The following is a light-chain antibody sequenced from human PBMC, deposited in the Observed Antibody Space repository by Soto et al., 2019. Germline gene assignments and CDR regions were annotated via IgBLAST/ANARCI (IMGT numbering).Light chain of an antibody. CDR3: QTLFDSPIN. CDR2: ASS. V-gene: IGKV1-9*01. J-gene: IGKJ5*01. CDR1: VITTS. Sequence: VITTSLAWYQVKPGKAPKLLISASSTKENGVPSRFRATVSGTECSLTITRLQTEDFETYYGQTLFDSPINFGQGTRLEIK.